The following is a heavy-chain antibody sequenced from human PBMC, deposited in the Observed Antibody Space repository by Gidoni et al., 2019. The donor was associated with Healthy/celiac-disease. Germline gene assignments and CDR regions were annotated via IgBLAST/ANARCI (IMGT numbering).Heavy chain of an antibody. Sequence: QLQLQESGSGLVKPSQTLSLTCAVSGGSPSSGGYSWSWIRQPPGKGLEWSGYIDHSGSTYYIPSLKSRVTISVDRSKNQFSLKLSSVTAADTAVYYCARGRDYGSWFDPWGQGTLVTVSS. J-gene: IGHJ5*02. CDR1: GGSPSSGGYS. V-gene: IGHV4-30-2*01. D-gene: IGHD4-17*01. CDR3: ARGRDYGSWFDP. CDR2: IDHSGST.